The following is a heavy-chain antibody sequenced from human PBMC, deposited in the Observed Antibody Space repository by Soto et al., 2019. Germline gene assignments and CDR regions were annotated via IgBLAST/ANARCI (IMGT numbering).Heavy chain of an antibody. D-gene: IGHD2-15*01. CDR1: GGTFSSYA. CDR2: IIPIFGTA. CDR3: ARGEADCSGGSCYGVKTRVVYYYYGMDV. V-gene: IGHV1-69*13. Sequence: GASVKVSCKASGGTFSSYAISWVRQAPGQGLEWMGGIIPIFGTANYAQKFQGRVTITADESTSTAYMELSSLRSEDTAVYYCARGEADCSGGSCYGVKTRVVYYYYGMDVWGQGTTVTAP. J-gene: IGHJ6*02.